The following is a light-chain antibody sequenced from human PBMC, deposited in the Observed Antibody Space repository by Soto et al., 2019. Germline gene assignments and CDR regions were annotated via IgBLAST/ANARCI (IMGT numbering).Light chain of an antibody. Sequence: ELVMTQSPATSSVSPGERATLSCRASQSVSSNLAWYQQKPGQAPRLLIYGASTRATDIAARISGSGSGTEFTLTISSLRSEDFAVYYCEQYNKWPRTFCGGTKVEIK. V-gene: IGKV3-15*01. J-gene: IGKJ4*01. CDR2: GAS. CDR3: EQYNKWPRT. CDR1: QSVSSN.